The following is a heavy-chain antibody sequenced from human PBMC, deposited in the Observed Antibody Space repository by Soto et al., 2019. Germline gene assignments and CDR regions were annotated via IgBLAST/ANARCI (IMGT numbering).Heavy chain of an antibody. CDR1: GVSIISIY. CDR2: IYYSGST. D-gene: IGHD6-19*01. CDR3: ARDMAVAGTRWFDY. V-gene: IGHV4-59*01. J-gene: IGHJ4*02. Sequence: SETLSLTCTVSGVSIISIYWSWIRQPPGKGLEWIGYIYYSGSTNYNPSLKSRVTISVDTSKNQFSLKLSSVTAADTAVYYCARDMAVAGTRWFDYWGQGTLITVS.